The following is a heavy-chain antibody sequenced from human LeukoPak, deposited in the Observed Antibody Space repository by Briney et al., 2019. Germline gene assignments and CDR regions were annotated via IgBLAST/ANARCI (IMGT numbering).Heavy chain of an antibody. Sequence: SETLSLTCTVSGYSISSGYYWGWIRQPPGKGLEWIGNIYHSGSTYYNPSLESRVTISVDTSKNQFSLKLSSVIAADTAVYYCARGSGSYDYWGQGTLVTVSS. D-gene: IGHD1-26*01. V-gene: IGHV4-38-2*02. J-gene: IGHJ4*02. CDR3: ARGSGSYDY. CDR2: IYHSGST. CDR1: GYSISSGYY.